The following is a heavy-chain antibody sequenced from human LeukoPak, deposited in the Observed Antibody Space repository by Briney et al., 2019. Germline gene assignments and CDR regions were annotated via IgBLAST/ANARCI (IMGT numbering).Heavy chain of an antibody. CDR1: GYSFTSYW. CDR3: ARHSTNYGSGSYSTGGRWFDH. J-gene: IGHJ5*02. V-gene: IGHV5-10-1*01. CDR2: IDPSDSYT. Sequence: GESLRSSCKGSGYSFTSYWISWMRQMPGKGLEWMGTIDPSDSYTNYSPSFQGHVTISADRSISTAYLQWSSLKASDTAMYYCARHSTNYGSGSYSTGGRWFDHWGQGTLVTVSS. D-gene: IGHD3-10*01.